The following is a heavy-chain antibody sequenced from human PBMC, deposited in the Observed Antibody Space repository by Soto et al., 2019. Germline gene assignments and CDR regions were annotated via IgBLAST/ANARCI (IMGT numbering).Heavy chain of an antibody. V-gene: IGHV3-73*01. Sequence: GGSLRLSCAASGFTFSGSAMPWVRQASGKGLEWVGRIRSKANSYATAYAASVKGRFTISRDDSKNTAYLQTNSLKTEHTAADYCPRNAGSGYDFWSGYLDIWRQQKMVTVSS. CDR2: IRSKANSYAT. CDR3: PRNAGSGYDFWSGYLDI. D-gene: IGHD3-3*01. CDR1: GFTFSGSA. J-gene: IGHJ3*02.